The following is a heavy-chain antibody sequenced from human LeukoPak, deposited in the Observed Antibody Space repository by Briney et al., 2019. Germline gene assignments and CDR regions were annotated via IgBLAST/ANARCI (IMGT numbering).Heavy chain of an antibody. CDR3: ATFRWGVGFES. J-gene: IGHJ4*02. CDR1: GGSFSGSFSDYY. D-gene: IGHD3-16*01. V-gene: IGHV4-34*01. Sequence: PSETLSLTCAVYGGSFSGSFSDYYWSCMRQTPVKGLDWIGETHHSDSTYYNPHVKSRVTISVDTSKNQFCLKLNSLTAADSAVYYCATFRWGVGFESWGQGTLATVSS. CDR2: THHSDST.